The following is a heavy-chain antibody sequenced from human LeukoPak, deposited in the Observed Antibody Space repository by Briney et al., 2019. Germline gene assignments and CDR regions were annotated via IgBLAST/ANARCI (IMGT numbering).Heavy chain of an antibody. CDR2: VVHSRST. J-gene: IGHJ4*02. CDR3: ARRDYYDNSDDNYHSFEY. CDR1: GGSISSNKW. V-gene: IGHV4-4*02. Sequence: PSETLSLTCAVSGGSISSNKWWSWLRQAPGKGLEWLGEVVHSRSTNYNPSLKSRVTISVDKSKNQFSLRLNSVTAADTAVYYCARRDYYDNSDDNYHSFEYWGQGTLVTVSS. D-gene: IGHD3-22*01.